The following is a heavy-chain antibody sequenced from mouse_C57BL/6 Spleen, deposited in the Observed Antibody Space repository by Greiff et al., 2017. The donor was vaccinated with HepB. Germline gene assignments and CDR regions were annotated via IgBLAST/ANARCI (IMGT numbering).Heavy chain of an antibody. D-gene: IGHD4-1*01. CDR1: GYTFTDYE. Sequence: QVQLQQSGAELVRPGASVTLSCKASGYTFTDYEMHWVKQTPVHGLEWIGAIDPETGGTAYNQKFKGKAILTADKSSSTAYVELRSLTSEDSAVYYCTSAWEDYFDYWGQGTTLTVSS. CDR2: IDPETGGT. V-gene: IGHV1-15*01. J-gene: IGHJ2*01. CDR3: TSAWEDYFDY.